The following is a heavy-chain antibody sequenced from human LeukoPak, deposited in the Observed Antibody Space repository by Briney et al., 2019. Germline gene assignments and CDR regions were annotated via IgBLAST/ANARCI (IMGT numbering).Heavy chain of an antibody. J-gene: IGHJ4*02. Sequence: GGSLRLSCAASGFTFDDYAMHWVRQAPGKGLEWVSGISWNSGSIGYADSVKGRFTISRDNAKNSLYLQMNSLRAEDTALYYCAKDGSESGYYYGFDYWGQGTLVTVSS. CDR3: AKDGSESGYYYGFDY. CDR1: GFTFDDYA. D-gene: IGHD3-22*01. CDR2: ISWNSGSI. V-gene: IGHV3-9*01.